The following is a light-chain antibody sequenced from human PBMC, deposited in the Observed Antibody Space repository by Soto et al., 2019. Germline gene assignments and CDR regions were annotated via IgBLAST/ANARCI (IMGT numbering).Light chain of an antibody. CDR2: GAS. J-gene: IGKJ1*01. Sequence: EIVLTQSPGTLSLSPGEGATLSCRASQSINSFLAWYQQRRGQAPRLLIHGASNRATGIPDRFSGSGSGPDFTLTISRLEHEDFAVYYCQPYGGSPRTFGQGTKVDIK. CDR3: QPYGGSPRT. V-gene: IGKV3-20*01. CDR1: QSINSF.